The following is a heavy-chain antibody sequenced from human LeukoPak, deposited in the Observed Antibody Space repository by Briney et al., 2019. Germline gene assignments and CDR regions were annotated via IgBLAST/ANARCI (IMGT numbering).Heavy chain of an antibody. CDR1: GGSISSYY. D-gene: IGHD4/OR15-4a*01. V-gene: IGHV4-59*01. J-gene: IGHJ5*02. CDR3: ARGMSTNYNLDP. CDR2: IYNSGNT. Sequence: PSETLSLTCTVSGGSISSYYWSWIRQPPGKALEWIGYIYNSGNTKYNPSLKSPVTISADKSKNQFSLNLRSVTAADTAVYYCARGMSTNYNLDPWGQGALVTVSS.